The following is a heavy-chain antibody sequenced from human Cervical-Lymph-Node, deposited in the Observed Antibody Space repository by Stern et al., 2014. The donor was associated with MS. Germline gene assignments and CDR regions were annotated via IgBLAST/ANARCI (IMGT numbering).Heavy chain of an antibody. CDR3: GGNYDSAGYGRENWFDP. V-gene: IGHV4-59*01. J-gene: IGHJ5*02. D-gene: IGHD3-22*01. CDR1: GVSIRGYY. CDR2: IYNSGGT. Sequence: QVQLQESGPGLVKPSETLSLTCTVSGVSIRGYYWSWIRHPPGQGLQRIGYIYNSGGTKNNPSPTIRVTISIDTSTTEFTLQLTSVAAADTAVFYCGGNYDSAGYGRENWFDPWGRGTLVTVSS.